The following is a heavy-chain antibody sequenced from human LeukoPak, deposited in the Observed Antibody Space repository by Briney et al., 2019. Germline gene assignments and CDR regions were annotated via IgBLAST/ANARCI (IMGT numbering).Heavy chain of an antibody. CDR2: IRYDGTNK. CDR3: TRNQGYCTGGGCYIDY. V-gene: IGHV3-30*02. D-gene: IGHD2-8*02. CDR1: GFTFASYG. J-gene: IGHJ4*02. Sequence: GGSLRLSCAASGFTFASYGMHWVRHAPGKGLEWVALIRYDGTNKYYTDSVKGRFTISKDNSKNTLYLQMNSLRAEDTAVYYCTRNQGYCTGGGCYIDYRGQGTLVTVSS.